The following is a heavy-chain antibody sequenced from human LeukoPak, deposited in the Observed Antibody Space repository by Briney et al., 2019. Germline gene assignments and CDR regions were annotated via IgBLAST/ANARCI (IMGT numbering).Heavy chain of an antibody. CDR2: ISYDGSNK. J-gene: IGHJ2*01. Sequence: GGSLRLSCAASGFTFSSYEMNWVRQAPGKGLEWVAVISYDGSNKYYADSVKGRFTISRDNSKNTLYLQMNSLRAEDTAVYYCAKSGDYDSSGYYYVNSYWYFDLWGRGTLVTVSS. D-gene: IGHD3-22*01. CDR3: AKSGDYDSSGYYYVNSYWYFDL. CDR1: GFTFSSYE. V-gene: IGHV3-30*18.